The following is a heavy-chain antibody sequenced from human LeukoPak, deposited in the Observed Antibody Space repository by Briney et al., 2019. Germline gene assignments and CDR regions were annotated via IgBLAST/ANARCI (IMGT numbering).Heavy chain of an antibody. V-gene: IGHV3-NL1*01. D-gene: IGHD1-14*01. Sequence: GRSLRLSCAASGFTFSSYGMHWVRQAPGKGLEWVSVIYSGGSTYFADSVKGRFTISRDNSKNTLYLQMNSLRAEDTAVYYCARTGPIDYWGQGTLVTVSS. CDR1: GFTFSSYG. CDR3: ARTGPIDY. J-gene: IGHJ4*02. CDR2: IYSGGST.